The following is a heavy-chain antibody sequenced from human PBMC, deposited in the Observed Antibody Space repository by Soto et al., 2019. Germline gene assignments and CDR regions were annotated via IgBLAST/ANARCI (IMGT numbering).Heavy chain of an antibody. CDR1: DFTFSNFV. Sequence: EVHLLESGGGLMWPGESLRLSCTGSDFTFSNFVMSWVRQVPGKGLEWLSCITASGGSTYYADSVKGRFSVSRDNSKNTLYLQLNSLEAEDTAVYHCAVHLGQNYYTLDVWGRGTTVHVSS. CDR2: ITASGGST. V-gene: IGHV3-23*01. CDR3: AVHLGQNYYTLDV. J-gene: IGHJ6*02.